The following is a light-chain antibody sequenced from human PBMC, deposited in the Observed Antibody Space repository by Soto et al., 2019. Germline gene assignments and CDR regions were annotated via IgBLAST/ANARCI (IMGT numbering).Light chain of an antibody. V-gene: IGLV1-47*01. CDR1: SSNIGSNY. CDR3: AAWDDSMSVVV. CDR2: RNN. J-gene: IGLJ2*01. Sequence: QSVLTQPPSASGTPGQRVTISCSGSSSNIGSNYVYWYQQLSGTAPKLLIYRNNQRPSGVPDRFSGSKSGTSASLAISGLRSEAEADYYCAAWDDSMSVVVFGGGTQLTVL.